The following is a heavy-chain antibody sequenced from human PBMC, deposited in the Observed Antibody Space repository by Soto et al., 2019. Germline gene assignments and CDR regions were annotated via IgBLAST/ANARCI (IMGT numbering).Heavy chain of an antibody. Sequence: ETLSLTCTVSGGSISSYYWSWIRQPPGKGLEWIGYIYYSGSTNYNPSLKSRVTISVDTSKNQFSLKLSPVTAADTAVYYCARDQGKGYYDLWSGYWYYYYGMDVWGQGTTVTVSS. CDR1: GGSISSYY. D-gene: IGHD3-3*01. CDR3: ARDQGKGYYDLWSGYWYYYYGMDV. J-gene: IGHJ6*02. CDR2: IYYSGST. V-gene: IGHV4-59*01.